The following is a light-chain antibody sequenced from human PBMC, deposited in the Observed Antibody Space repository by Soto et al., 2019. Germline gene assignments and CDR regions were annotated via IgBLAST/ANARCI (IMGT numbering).Light chain of an antibody. V-gene: IGKV3-20*01. Sequence: EIVLTQSPGTLSMYPGERATLSCRASQTISSSFLAWYQQKPGQAPRLLIYRASRRAPGIPDRFSGSESWTDFTLTISRLEPEDFAVYYCHQFGSSPLDTFGPGTKVDIK. CDR1: QTISSSF. CDR3: HQFGSSPLDT. J-gene: IGKJ3*01. CDR2: RAS.